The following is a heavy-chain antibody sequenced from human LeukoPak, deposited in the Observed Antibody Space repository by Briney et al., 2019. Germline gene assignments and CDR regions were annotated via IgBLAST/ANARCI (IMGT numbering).Heavy chain of an antibody. V-gene: IGHV3-74*01. CDR3: VRDLILVWTPGDDFDH. Sequence: GGSLRLSCAASGFTFSNYWMDWVRQAPGKGLEWVSYINERATIISYADSVKGRFTISRENARNTLYLQMNSLTAEDTAVYYCVRDLILVWTPGDDFDHWGQGTLVTVSS. CDR1: GFTFSNYW. J-gene: IGHJ4*02. D-gene: IGHD3-16*01. CDR2: INERATII.